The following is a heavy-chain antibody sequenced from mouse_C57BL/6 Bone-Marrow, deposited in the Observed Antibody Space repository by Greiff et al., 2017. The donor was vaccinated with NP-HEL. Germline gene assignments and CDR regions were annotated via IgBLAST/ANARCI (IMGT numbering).Heavy chain of an antibody. J-gene: IGHJ4*01. V-gene: IGHV2-5*01. CDR2: IWRGGST. Sequence: VMLVESGPGLVQPSQSLSITCPVSGFSLTSFGVHWVRQSPGRGLEWLGVIWRGGSTDYKAAFMSRLSITKDNSKSQVFFKMNSLQADDTAIYYCAKYGNYMDYWGQGTSVTVSS. D-gene: IGHD2-1*01. CDR1: GFSLTSFG. CDR3: AKYGNYMDY.